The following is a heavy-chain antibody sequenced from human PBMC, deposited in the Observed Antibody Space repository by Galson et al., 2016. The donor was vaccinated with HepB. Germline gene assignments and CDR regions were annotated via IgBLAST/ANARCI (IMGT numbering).Heavy chain of an antibody. Sequence: SLRLSCAASGFTFKKYGFNWVRLTPGKGLEWLSYIERYSKIIRYTDSVRGRFTVSRDNAKNSVYLQLSGLRVEHTVIYYFARDGPNYNYDFWGQGTLVTVFS. CDR3: ARDGPNYNYDF. V-gene: IGHV3-48*04. CDR2: IERYSKII. CDR1: GFTFKKYG. J-gene: IGHJ4*02. D-gene: IGHD5-24*01.